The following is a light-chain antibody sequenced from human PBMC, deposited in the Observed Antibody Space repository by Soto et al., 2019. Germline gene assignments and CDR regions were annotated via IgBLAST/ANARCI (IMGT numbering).Light chain of an antibody. CDR1: SSDVVSYSL. V-gene: IGLV2-23*01. Sequence: QSVLTQPASVSGSPGQSITVSCTGASSDVVSYSLVSWYQQHPGKAPKLMIYEGSKRPSGVSNRFSGSKSGNTASLTISGLQAEDEADYYCCSYAAGSTVVFGGGTKVTVL. J-gene: IGLJ2*01. CDR2: EGS. CDR3: CSYAAGSTVV.